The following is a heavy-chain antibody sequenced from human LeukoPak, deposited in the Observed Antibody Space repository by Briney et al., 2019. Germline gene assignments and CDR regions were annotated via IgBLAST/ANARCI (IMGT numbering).Heavy chain of an antibody. CDR2: IYYSGST. CDR1: GGSISSYY. J-gene: IGHJ4*02. CDR3: ARDRYYDSSGYHETYFDY. D-gene: IGHD3-22*01. Sequence: SETLSLTCTVSGGSISSYYWSWIRQPPGKGLEWIGYIYYSGSTNYNPSLKSRVTILVDTSKNQFSLKLSSVTAADTAVYYCARDRYYDSSGYHETYFDYWGQGTLVTVSS. V-gene: IGHV4-59*01.